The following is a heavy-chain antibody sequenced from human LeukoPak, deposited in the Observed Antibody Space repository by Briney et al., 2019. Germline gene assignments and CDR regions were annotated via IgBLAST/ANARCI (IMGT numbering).Heavy chain of an antibody. J-gene: IGHJ3*02. CDR2: ISHSGGT. D-gene: IGHD5-18*01. CDR1: GGSISSYY. Sequence: SETLSLTCTVSGGSISSYYWSWIRQPPGKGLEWIGYISHSGGTNYNPSLKSRVTISVDTSKNQFSLRLNSVTAADTAVYYCARALTGYSYAFDIWGQGTMVTVSS. CDR3: ARALTGYSYAFDI. V-gene: IGHV4-59*01.